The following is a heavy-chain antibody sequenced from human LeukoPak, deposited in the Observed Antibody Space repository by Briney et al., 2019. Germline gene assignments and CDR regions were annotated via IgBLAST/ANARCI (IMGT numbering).Heavy chain of an antibody. D-gene: IGHD6-6*01. Sequence: SVKVSCKDSGGTFSSYAISWVRQAPGQGLEWMGGIIPIFGTANYAQKFQGRVTITADESTSTAYMELSSLRSEDTAVYYCAREGLGQLVRGAYHYYCYMDVWGKGTTVTVSS. CDR1: GGTFSSYA. V-gene: IGHV1-69*01. J-gene: IGHJ6*03. CDR2: IIPIFGTA. CDR3: AREGLGQLVRGAYHYYCYMDV.